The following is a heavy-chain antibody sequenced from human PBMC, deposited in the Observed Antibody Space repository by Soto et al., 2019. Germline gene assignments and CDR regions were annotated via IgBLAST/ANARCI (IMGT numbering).Heavy chain of an antibody. CDR2: ISAYNGNT. J-gene: IGHJ3*02. D-gene: IGHD2-15*01. Sequence: GASVTVSCKASGYTFTSYGISWVRQAHGQGREWMGWISAYNGNTNYAQKLQGRVTKTPATSTSKASMELSTLRPADTAVSYCAREGGLVVAPTLISDAFAIWGQGTMVTLSS. CDR1: GYTFTSYG. V-gene: IGHV1-18*01. CDR3: AREGGLVVAPTLISDAFAI.